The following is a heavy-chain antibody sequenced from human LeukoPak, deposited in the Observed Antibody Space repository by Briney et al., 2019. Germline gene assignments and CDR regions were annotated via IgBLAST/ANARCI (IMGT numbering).Heavy chain of an antibody. CDR3: ARGAAAAGTALFDY. CDR2: IKEDGSEM. J-gene: IGHJ4*02. Sequence: PGGSLRLSCAASGFTFSSCWMSWVRQAPGKGLEWVANIKEDGSEMYYVDSVKGRFTISRDNAKNSLYLQMNSLRAEDTAVYHCARGAAAAGTALFDYWGQGTLVTVSS. V-gene: IGHV3-7*04. CDR1: GFTFSSCW. D-gene: IGHD6-13*01.